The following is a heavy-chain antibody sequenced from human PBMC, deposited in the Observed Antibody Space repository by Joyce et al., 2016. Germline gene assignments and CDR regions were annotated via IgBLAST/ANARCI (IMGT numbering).Heavy chain of an antibody. Sequence: EVQVAEYGGGLVKPGGSLRLSCAASGFTLNVAWMTWVRQAPGKGREWVGRIKSKTSGETTEYAAPVKGRFTISRDDSKNTVSLQMNGLRTEDTAVYFCAADVAEVGFGELDHWGQGTLVTVSS. J-gene: IGHJ4*02. CDR3: AADVAEVGFGELDH. V-gene: IGHV3-15*01. CDR2: IKSKTSGETT. CDR1: GFTLNVAW. D-gene: IGHD3-10*01.